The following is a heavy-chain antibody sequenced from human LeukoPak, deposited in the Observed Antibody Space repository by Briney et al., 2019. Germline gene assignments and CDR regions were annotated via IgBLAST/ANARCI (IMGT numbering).Heavy chain of an antibody. CDR2: TYYSGST. CDR1: GGSISSGSYY. J-gene: IGHJ2*01. V-gene: IGHV4-61*01. D-gene: IGHD6-19*01. Sequence: SETLSLTCTVSGGSISSGSYYWSWHRQPPGQGLEWIGYTYYSGSTNYNPSLKSRVTISVDTSKNQFSLKLSSVTAADTAVYYCARGAYSSGWYALGSNWYFDLWGRGTLVTVSS. CDR3: ARGAYSSGWYALGSNWYFDL.